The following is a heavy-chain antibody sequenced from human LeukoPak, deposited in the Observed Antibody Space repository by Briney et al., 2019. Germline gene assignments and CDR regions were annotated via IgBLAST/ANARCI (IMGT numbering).Heavy chain of an antibody. J-gene: IGHJ4*02. V-gene: IGHV2-5*02. CDR1: GFSLDSHKMG. CDR3: AHRVAYSSRIKY. D-gene: IGHD6-13*01. Sequence: SGPTLVKPTQTLTLTCTSAGFSLDSHKMGVAWIRQPPGKALEWLALIYWDDDKRYSPSLENRLTITKDTSKNQVVLTMTNMAPVDTGTYYCAHRVAYSSRIKYWGQGTPVTVSS. CDR2: IYWDDDK.